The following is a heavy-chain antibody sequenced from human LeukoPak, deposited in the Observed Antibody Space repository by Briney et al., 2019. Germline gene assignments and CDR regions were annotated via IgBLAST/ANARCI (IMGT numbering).Heavy chain of an antibody. CDR2: ITVNNGHT. CDR1: GYTFTNYD. Sequence: ASVKVSCKASGYTFTNYDITWVRQAPGQGLEWMGWITVNNGHTNYVQKFQGRVTMTTDTSTNTAYMELRSLRSDDTAVYYCARGLPPRRNYDSSGYYSYYFDYWGQGTLVTVSS. D-gene: IGHD3-22*01. V-gene: IGHV1-18*01. CDR3: ARGLPPRRNYDSSGYYSYYFDY. J-gene: IGHJ4*02.